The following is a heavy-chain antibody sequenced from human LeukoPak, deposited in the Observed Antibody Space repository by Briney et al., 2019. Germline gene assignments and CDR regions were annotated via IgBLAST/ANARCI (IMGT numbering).Heavy chain of an antibody. CDR1: GGSFSGYY. CDR2: IYYSGST. V-gene: IGHV4-59*01. CDR3: ARYSGSYRDAFDI. D-gene: IGHD1-26*01. Sequence: PSETLSLTCAVYGGSFSGYYWSWIRQPPGKGLEWIGYIYYSGSTNYNPSLKSRVTISVDTSKNQFSLKLSSVTAADTAVYYCARYSGSYRDAFDIWGQGTMVTVSS. J-gene: IGHJ3*02.